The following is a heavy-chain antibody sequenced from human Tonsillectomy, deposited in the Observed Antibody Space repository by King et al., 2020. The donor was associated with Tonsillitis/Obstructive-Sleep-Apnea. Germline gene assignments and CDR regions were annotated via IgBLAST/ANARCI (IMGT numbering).Heavy chain of an antibody. Sequence: ITLKESGPTLVKPTQTLTLTCTFSGFSLSISGVGVGWIRQPPGKALEWLALIYWDDDKRYSPSLKSRLTITKDTSKNQVVLTMTNMDPVDTATYYCANVGKDIVVVPAATTSSYYHYYYYMDVWGKGTTVTVSS. J-gene: IGHJ6*03. CDR3: ANVGKDIVVVPAATTSSYYHYYYYMDV. CDR2: IYWDDDK. V-gene: IGHV2-5*02. D-gene: IGHD2-2*01. CDR1: GFSLSISGVG.